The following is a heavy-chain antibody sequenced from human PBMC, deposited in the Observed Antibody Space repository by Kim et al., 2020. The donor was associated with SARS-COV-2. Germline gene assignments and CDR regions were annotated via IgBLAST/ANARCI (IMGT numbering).Heavy chain of an antibody. J-gene: IGHJ3*02. CDR3: ASARTSDAFDI. Sequence: TYYNPSLKSRVTISVDTSKNQFSLKLSSVTAADTAVYYCASARTSDAFDIWGQGTMVTVSS. V-gene: IGHV4-39*01. CDR2: T.